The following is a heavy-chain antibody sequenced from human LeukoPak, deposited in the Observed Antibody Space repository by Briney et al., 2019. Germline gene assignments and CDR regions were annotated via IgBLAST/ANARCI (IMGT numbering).Heavy chain of an antibody. D-gene: IGHD1-7*01. CDR3: ARGNYVDWFDP. J-gene: IGHJ5*02. CDR2: IYHTGST. V-gene: IGHV4-59*11. CDR1: GGSFSNHY. Sequence: SETLSLTCTVSGGSFSNHYWSWIRQPPGKGLVWIGYIYHTGSTNYNPSLKSRVTISVDTSKNQFSLKLSSVTAADTAVYYCARGNYVDWFDPWGQGTQVTVSS.